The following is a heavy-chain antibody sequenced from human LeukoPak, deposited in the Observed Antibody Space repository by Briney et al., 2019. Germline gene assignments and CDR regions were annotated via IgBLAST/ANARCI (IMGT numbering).Heavy chain of an antibody. J-gene: IGHJ5*02. CDR3: AKESGSYQTNGWSDP. CDR1: GSTFSSYA. D-gene: IGHD1-26*01. V-gene: IGHV3-23*01. CDR2: ISGSGGST. Sequence: SGGSLRLSCAASGSTFSSYAMSWVRQAPGKGLEWVSAISGSGGSTYYADSVKGRFTISRDNSKNTLYLQMNSLRAEDTAVYYCAKESGSYQTNGWSDPWGQGTLVTVSS.